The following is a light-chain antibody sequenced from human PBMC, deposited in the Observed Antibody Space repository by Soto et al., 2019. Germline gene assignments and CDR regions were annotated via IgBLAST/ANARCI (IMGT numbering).Light chain of an antibody. V-gene: IGKV3D-20*02. CDR3: QQRSNWPPIS. J-gene: IGKJ5*01. CDR1: QTVRNKY. CDR2: DAS. Sequence: ELVVTQSPCTLTLSPGERATLSCRASQTVRNKYLAWYQQKPGQAPSLLIYDASSRATGIPDSFSGGGSGTDFTLTISSLEHEDFAAYYCQQRSNWPPISFGQGTRLEIK.